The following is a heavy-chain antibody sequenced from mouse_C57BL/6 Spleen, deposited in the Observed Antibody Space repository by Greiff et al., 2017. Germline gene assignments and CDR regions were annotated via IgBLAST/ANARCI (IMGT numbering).Heavy chain of an antibody. D-gene: IGHD3-3*01. CDR1: GFSLTSYG. CDR3: ARGTPNYYAMDY. Sequence: VKVVESGPGLVAPSQSLSITCTVSGFSLTSYGVHWVRQPPGKGLEWLVVIWSDGSTTYNSALKSRLSISKDNSKSQVFLKMNSLQTDDTAMYYCARGTPNYYAMDYWGQGTSVTVSS. J-gene: IGHJ4*01. CDR2: IWSDGST. V-gene: IGHV2-6*03.